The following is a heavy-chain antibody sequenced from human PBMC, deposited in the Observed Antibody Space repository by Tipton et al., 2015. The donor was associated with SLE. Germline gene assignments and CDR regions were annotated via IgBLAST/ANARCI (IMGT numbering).Heavy chain of an antibody. CDR3: AKDPRYSSSSIDY. J-gene: IGHJ4*02. Sequence: GSLRLSCAASGFTFDDYAMHWVRQAPGKGLEWVSGIYSGGSTYYADSVKGRFTISRDNSKNALYLQMNSLRAEDTAVYYCAKDPRYSSSSIDYWGQGTLVTVSS. CDR2: IYSGGST. CDR1: GFTFDDYA. D-gene: IGHD6-6*01. V-gene: IGHV3-NL1*01.